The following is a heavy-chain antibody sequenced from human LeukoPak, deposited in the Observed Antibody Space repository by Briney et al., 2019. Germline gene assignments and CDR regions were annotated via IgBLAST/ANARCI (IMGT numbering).Heavy chain of an antibody. CDR1: GFTFSSYG. CDR2: ISDSGGST. CDR3: AKVSESNYDILTGYYTPYDFDY. Sequence: GGTLRLSCAASGFTFSSYGMSWVRQAPGKGLEWVSGISDSGGSTFYADSVKGRFTISRDNSKNILYLQMNSLRADDTAVYYCAKVSESNYDILTGYYTPYDFDYWGQGTLVTVSS. J-gene: IGHJ4*02. D-gene: IGHD3-9*01. V-gene: IGHV3-23*01.